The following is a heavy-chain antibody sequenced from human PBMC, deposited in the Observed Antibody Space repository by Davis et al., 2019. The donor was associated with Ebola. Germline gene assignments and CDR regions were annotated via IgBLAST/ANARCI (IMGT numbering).Heavy chain of an antibody. V-gene: IGHV3-7*01. CDR3: ARERLCGFWSGYPDY. Sequence: RRSMRPSWLVSAASFYSYWMTCVRQAAGKWLEWVANINHDGSQKYYLDSVKGRFTLARDNAKNPADLKMHSLRAEDTAVYYCARERLCGFWSGYPDYWGQGTMVTVSS. D-gene: IGHD3-3*01. J-gene: IGHJ4*01. CDR2: INHDGSQK. CDR1: AASFYSYW.